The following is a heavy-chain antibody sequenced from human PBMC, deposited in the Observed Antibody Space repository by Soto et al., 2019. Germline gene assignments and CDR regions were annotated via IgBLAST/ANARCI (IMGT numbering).Heavy chain of an antibody. V-gene: IGHV1-8*01. Sequence: GASVKVSCKASGYSFTSLDINWVRQTAGQGLEWMGWMEPSTGTTGYAQKFQGRVTMTRDTSINTAYMELTTLTSDDTAFYYCARGVIAGVDYWGQGTLVTVSS. D-gene: IGHD3-16*01. J-gene: IGHJ4*02. CDR3: ARGVIAGVDY. CDR2: MEPSTGTT. CDR1: GYSFTSLD.